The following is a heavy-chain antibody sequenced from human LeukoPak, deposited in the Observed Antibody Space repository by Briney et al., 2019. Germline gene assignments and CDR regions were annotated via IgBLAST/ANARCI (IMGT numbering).Heavy chain of an antibody. CDR2: ILSKSAGGTT. J-gene: IGHJ4*02. CDR1: GFTFSSFA. V-gene: IGHV3-15*07. CDR3: ATPLTVTSESFDY. Sequence: SGGSLRLSCAASGFTFSSFAMNWVRQAPGRGLERVGRILSKSAGGTTDYAAPVKGRFTISRDDSKNTLYLQMNNLKIEDTGVYYCATPLTVTSESFDYWGQGTLVTVSS. D-gene: IGHD4-17*01.